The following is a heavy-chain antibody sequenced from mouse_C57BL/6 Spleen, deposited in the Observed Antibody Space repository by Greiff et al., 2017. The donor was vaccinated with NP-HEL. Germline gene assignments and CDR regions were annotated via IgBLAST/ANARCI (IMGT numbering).Heavy chain of an antibody. CDR2: IHPNSGST. CDR1: GYTFTSYW. J-gene: IGHJ4*01. V-gene: IGHV1-64*01. D-gene: IGHD3-2*02. CDR3: ARLDSSGYGYYAMDY. Sequence: VQLQQSGAELVKPGASVKLSCKASGYTFTSYWMHWVKQRPGQGLEWIGMIHPNSGSTNYNEKFKSKATLTVDKSSSTAYMQLSSLTSEDSAVYYCARLDSSGYGYYAMDYWGQGTSVTVSS.